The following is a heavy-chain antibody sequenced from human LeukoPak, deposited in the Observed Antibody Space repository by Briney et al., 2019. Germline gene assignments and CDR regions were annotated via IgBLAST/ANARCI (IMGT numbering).Heavy chain of an antibody. D-gene: IGHD2-2*01. CDR3: ARGPDFGCSSTSCYEVAVAGTLYYMDV. V-gene: IGHV1-69*06. J-gene: IGHJ6*03. CDR1: GGTFSSYA. CDR2: IIPIFGTA. Sequence: SVKVSCKASGGTFSSYAISWVRQAPGQGLEWMGGIIPIFGTANYAQKFQGRVTITADKSTSTAYMELSSLRSEDTAVYYCARGPDFGCSSTSCYEVAVAGTLYYMDVWGKGTTVTVSS.